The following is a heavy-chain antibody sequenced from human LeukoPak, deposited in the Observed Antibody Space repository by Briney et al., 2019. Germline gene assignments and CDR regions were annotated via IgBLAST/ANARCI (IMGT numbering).Heavy chain of an antibody. CDR1: GFSFSDYW. CDR2: IRPDGSEK. V-gene: IGHV3-7*01. D-gene: IGHD3-3*01. J-gene: IGHJ4*02. CDR3: ARDEGIWSGSDH. Sequence: GGSLTLSCPAYGFSFSDYWISWLRQAPGKGLEWVANIRPDGSEKQYVDSVKGRFTISRDNTKNSLYLQMSSLRAEDTAVYYCARDEGIWSGSDHWGPGTLVTVSS.